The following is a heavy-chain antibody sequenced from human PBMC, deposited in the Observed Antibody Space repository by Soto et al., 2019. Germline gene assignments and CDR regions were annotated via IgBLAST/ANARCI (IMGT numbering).Heavy chain of an antibody. CDR3: AREAV. CDR1: GFTFSGYW. Sequence: EVQLVESGGGLVKPGGSLRLSCAASGFTFSGYWMSWVRQAPGKGLEWVANIKQDGSEQFYVNSVKGRFTISRDNAKNSLYLQMNCLRAEDTAVYYCAREAVWGQGTTVTVSS. CDR2: IKQDGSEQ. J-gene: IGHJ6*02. V-gene: IGHV3-7*05.